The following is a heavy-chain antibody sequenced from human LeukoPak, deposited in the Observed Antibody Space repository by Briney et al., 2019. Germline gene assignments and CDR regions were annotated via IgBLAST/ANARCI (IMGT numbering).Heavy chain of an antibody. V-gene: IGHV1-18*01. CDR3: ARDYGYGAYGPTYFQH. J-gene: IGHJ1*01. CDR2: ISVYNGNTNT. CDR1: GYTFSSYG. D-gene: IGHD5-12*01. Sequence: ASVNVSCKASGYTFSSYGINWVRQAPGQGLEWMGWISVYNGNTNTNYAQNLQGRVTMTTDTSTSTAYMELTSLTSDDTAVYYCARDYGYGAYGPTYFQHWGQGTLVTVSS.